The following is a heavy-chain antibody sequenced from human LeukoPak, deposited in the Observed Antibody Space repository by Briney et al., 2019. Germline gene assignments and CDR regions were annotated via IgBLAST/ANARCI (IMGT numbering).Heavy chain of an antibody. CDR1: GGSISSYY. J-gene: IGHJ4*02. CDR3: ARGLYYYDSSGYYPSFDY. V-gene: IGHV4-59*01. Sequence: PSETLSPTCTVSGGSISSYYWSWIRQPPGKGLEWIGYIYYSGSTNYNPSLKSRVTISVDTSKNQFSLKLSSVTAADTAVYYCARGLYYYDSSGYYPSFDYWGQGTLVTVSS. D-gene: IGHD3-22*01. CDR2: IYYSGST.